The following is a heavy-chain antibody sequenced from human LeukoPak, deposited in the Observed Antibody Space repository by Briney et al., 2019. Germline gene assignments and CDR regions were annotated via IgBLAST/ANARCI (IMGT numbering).Heavy chain of an antibody. CDR2: INHSGST. D-gene: IGHD3-3*01. Sequence: PSETLSLTCAVYGGSFSGYYWSWIRQPPGKGLEWIGEINHSGSTNYNPSLMSRVAMSVDTSKNQFSLNLRSVTAADTAVYCCARGGVTIFGVVINEEYYFDYWGQGTLVTVSS. V-gene: IGHV4-34*01. CDR3: ARGGVTIFGVVINEEYYFDY. CDR1: GGSFSGYY. J-gene: IGHJ4*02.